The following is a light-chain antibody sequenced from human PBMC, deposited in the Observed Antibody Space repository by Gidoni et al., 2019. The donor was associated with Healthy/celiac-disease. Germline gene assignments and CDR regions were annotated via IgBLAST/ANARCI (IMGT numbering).Light chain of an antibody. J-gene: IGKJ2*01. Sequence: VFTKSPTTLSLSPGERATLSCRASQSVSSYLAWYQQKPGQAPRLLIYDASNRATGIPARFSGSGSGTDFTLTISSLEPEDFAVYYCQQRSNWPPMYTFGQGTKLEIK. CDR2: DAS. V-gene: IGKV3-11*01. CDR1: QSVSSY. CDR3: QQRSNWPPMYT.